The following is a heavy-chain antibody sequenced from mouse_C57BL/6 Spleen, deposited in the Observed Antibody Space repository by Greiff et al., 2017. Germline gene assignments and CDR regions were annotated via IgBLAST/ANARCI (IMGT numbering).Heavy chain of an antibody. CDR1: GFTFNTYA. CDR3: VRDLGRGYAMDY. CDR2: ISSKSSNYAT. J-gene: IGHJ4*01. V-gene: IGHV10-3*01. D-gene: IGHD4-1*01. Sequence: EVPLVESGGGLVQPTGSLKLSCAASGFTFNTYAMHWVRQAPGKGLAWVARISSKSSNYATYYADSVKDRFTISRDDSQLMLYLQMNNLKTEDTAMYYCVRDLGRGYAMDYWGQGTSVTVSA.